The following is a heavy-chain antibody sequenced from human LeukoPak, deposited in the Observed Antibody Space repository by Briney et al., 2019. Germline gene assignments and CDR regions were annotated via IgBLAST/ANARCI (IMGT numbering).Heavy chain of an antibody. D-gene: IGHD4-17*01. Sequence: GGSLRLSCAVSGFTLRSHAMSWVRQAPGKGLEYVAAISGSGGSTYYADSVEGRFTITRDNSRNSVPLQMDSLRAEDTAIYYCARTHGDYAPRRAYDVWGQGTMVTVSS. CDR3: ARTHGDYAPRRAYDV. CDR2: ISGSGGST. CDR1: GFTLRSHA. J-gene: IGHJ3*01. V-gene: IGHV3-23*01.